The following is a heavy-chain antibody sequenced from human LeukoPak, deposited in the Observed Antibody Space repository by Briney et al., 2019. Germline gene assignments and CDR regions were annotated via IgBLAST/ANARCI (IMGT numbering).Heavy chain of an antibody. D-gene: IGHD5-18*01. CDR3: ASLGYSYGPTLYGMDV. CDR1: GGTFSSYA. V-gene: IGHV1-69*13. Sequence: SVKVSYKASGGTFSSYAISWVRQAPGQGLEWMGGIIPIFGTANYAQKFQGRVTITADESTSTAYMELSSLRSEDTAVYYCASLGYSYGPTLYGMDVWGKGTTVTVSS. CDR2: IIPIFGTA. J-gene: IGHJ6*04.